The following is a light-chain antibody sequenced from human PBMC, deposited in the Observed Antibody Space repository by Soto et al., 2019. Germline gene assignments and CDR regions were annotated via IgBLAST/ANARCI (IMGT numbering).Light chain of an antibody. V-gene: IGKV1-39*01. CDR1: QSIRSY. CDR2: AAS. CDR3: QQSYSTPWT. J-gene: IGKJ1*01. Sequence: DIQMTQSPSSLSASVGDRVTITCRASQSIRSYLNWYQQKPGKAPKLLIYAASSLQSEVPSRFSGSGSGTDFTLTISSLQPEDFATYYCQQSYSTPWTFGQGTKVDIK.